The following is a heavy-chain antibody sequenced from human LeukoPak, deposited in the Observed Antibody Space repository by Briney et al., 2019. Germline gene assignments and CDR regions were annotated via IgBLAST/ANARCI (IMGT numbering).Heavy chain of an antibody. CDR2: ISGSGGST. V-gene: IGHV3-23*01. Sequence: GGSLRLSCAASGFAFSSYAMSWVRQAPGKGLEWVSLISGSGGSTDYADSVKGRFTISRDNSKNTLYLQLNSLRAEDTAVYYCAKGLERWLQSPFDYWGQGTLVTVSS. D-gene: IGHD5-24*01. CDR3: AKGLERWLQSPFDY. CDR1: GFAFSSYA. J-gene: IGHJ4*02.